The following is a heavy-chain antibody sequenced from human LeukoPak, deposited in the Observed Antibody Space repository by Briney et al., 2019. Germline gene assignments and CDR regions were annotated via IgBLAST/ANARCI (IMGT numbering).Heavy chain of an antibody. D-gene: IGHD3-10*01. V-gene: IGHV3-30*04. CDR1: GFTFSSYA. CDR3: ASRGQQLDPFDY. J-gene: IGHJ4*02. Sequence: PGGSLRLSCAASGFTFSSYAMHWVRQAPGKGLEWVAVISYDGSNKYYADSVKGRFTISRDNSKNTLYLQMNSLRAEDTAVYYCASRGQQLDPFDYWGQGTLVTVSS. CDR2: ISYDGSNK.